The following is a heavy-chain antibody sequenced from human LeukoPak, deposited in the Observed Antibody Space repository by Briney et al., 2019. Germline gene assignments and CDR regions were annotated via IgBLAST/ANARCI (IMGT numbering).Heavy chain of an antibody. CDR1: GYTFTSYD. CDR2: MNPNSGNT. D-gene: IGHD3-22*01. CDR3: ARDNYYDSSGYLLYYFDY. J-gene: IGHJ4*02. V-gene: IGHV1-8*01. Sequence: ASVKVSCKASGYTFTSYDINWVRQATGQGLEWMGWMNPNSGNTGYAQKFQGRVTMTRNTSISTAYMELSSLRSEDTAVYYCARDNYYDSSGYLLYYFDYWGQGTLVTVSS.